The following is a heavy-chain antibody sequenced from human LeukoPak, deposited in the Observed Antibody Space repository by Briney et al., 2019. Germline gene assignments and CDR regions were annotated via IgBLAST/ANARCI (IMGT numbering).Heavy chain of an antibody. CDR3: ARGGSYSFDY. Sequence: SQTLSLTCAISGDSVSSNNAAWNWIRQSPSRGLEWLGSTYYRSQWYNDYAASVISRITINPDTSRNQFSLQLNSVTPEATALYYCARGGSYSFDYWGQGTLVTVSS. V-gene: IGHV6-1*01. CDR2: TYYRSQWYN. D-gene: IGHD1-26*01. J-gene: IGHJ4*02. CDR1: GDSVSSNNAA.